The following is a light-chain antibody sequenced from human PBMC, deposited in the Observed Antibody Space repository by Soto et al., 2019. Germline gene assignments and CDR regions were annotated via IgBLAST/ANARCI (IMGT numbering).Light chain of an antibody. CDR3: QFYDRSLSGSVV. Sequence: QSVLTQPPSVSGAPGQRVTISCTGSSSNIGAGYDVHWYQQLPGTAPKLLIYGNNNRPSGVPDRFSGSKCGTSASRAITGLGGEDEAYYHCQFYDRSLSGSVVFGGGTKATV. CDR1: SSNIGAGYD. CDR2: GNN. J-gene: IGLJ2*01. V-gene: IGLV1-40*01.